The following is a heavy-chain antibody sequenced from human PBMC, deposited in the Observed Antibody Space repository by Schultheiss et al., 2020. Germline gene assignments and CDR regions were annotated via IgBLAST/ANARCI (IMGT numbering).Heavy chain of an antibody. CDR2: INHSGST. Sequence: SETLSLTCAVYGGSFSGYYWSWIRQPPGKGLEWIGEINHSGSTNYNPSLKSRVTISVDTSKNQFSLKLSSVTAADTAVYYCARGGCSSTSCYVFGYGMDVWGQWTTVTVSS. CDR1: GGSFSGYY. CDR3: ARGGCSSTSCYVFGYGMDV. J-gene: IGHJ6*02. D-gene: IGHD2-2*01. V-gene: IGHV4-34*01.